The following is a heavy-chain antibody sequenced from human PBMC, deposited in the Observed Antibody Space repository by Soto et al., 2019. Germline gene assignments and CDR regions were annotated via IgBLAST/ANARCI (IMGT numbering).Heavy chain of an antibody. D-gene: IGHD2-2*01. CDR2: INPNSGGT. V-gene: IGHV1-2*04. CDR1: GYTFTGYY. CDR3: ARGDCSSTSCYWNYYYGMDV. Sequence: ASVKVSCKASGYTFTGYYMHWVRQAPGQGLEWMGWINPNSGGTNYAQKFQGWVTMTRDTSISTAYMELSRLRSDDTAVYYCARGDCSSTSCYWNYYYGMDVWGQGTTVTVSS. J-gene: IGHJ6*02.